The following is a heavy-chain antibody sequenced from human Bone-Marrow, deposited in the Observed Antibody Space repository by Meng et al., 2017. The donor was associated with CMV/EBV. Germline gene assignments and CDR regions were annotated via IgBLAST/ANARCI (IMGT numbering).Heavy chain of an antibody. CDR3: ARDPELVLPAAIRAHYYYYGMDV. CDR1: GYTFTGYY. CDR2: IIPILGIA. Sequence: SVKVSCKASGYTFTGYYMHWVRQAPGQGLEWMGGIIPILGIANYAQKFQGRVTITTDESTSTAYMELSSLRSEDTAVYYCARDPELVLPAAIRAHYYYYGMDVWGQGTTVTVSS. D-gene: IGHD2-2*02. J-gene: IGHJ6*02. V-gene: IGHV1-69*10.